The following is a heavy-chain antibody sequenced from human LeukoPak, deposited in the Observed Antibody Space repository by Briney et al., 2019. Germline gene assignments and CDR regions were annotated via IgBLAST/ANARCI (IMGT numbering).Heavy chain of an antibody. V-gene: IGHV1-24*01. CDR3: ATQLWFGELLFDY. CDR2: FHPEDGET. J-gene: IGHJ4*02. Sequence: ASVKVSCKVSVDTLSELSMHWGRHGPGEGLEWMGGFHPEDGETIYAQKFQGRVTMTEDTSTDTAYMELSSLRSEDTAVYYCATQLWFGELLFDYWGQGTLVTVSS. CDR1: VDTLSELS. D-gene: IGHD3-10*01.